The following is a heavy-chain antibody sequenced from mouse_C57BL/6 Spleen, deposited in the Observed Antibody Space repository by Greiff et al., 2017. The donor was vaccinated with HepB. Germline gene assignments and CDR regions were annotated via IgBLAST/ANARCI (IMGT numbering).Heavy chain of an antibody. D-gene: IGHD1-1*01. V-gene: IGHV2-2*01. J-gene: IGHJ3*01. CDR1: GFSLTSYG. Sequence: QVQLKQSGPGLVQPSQSLSITCTVSGFSLTSYGVHWVRQSPGKGLEWLGVIWSGGSTDYNAAFISRLSISKDNSKSQVFFKMNSLQADDTAIYYCARMSTTGFAYWGQGTLVTVSA. CDR3: ARMSTTGFAY. CDR2: IWSGGST.